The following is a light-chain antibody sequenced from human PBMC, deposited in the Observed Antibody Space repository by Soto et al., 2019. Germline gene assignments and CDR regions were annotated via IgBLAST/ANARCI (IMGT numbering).Light chain of an antibody. J-gene: IGKJ5*01. V-gene: IGKV3-20*01. CDR1: QSVDNNH. CDR2: GAS. CDR3: QQYDNSPIT. Sequence: TVLTQSPGTLYFSPGERATLSCRASQSVDNNHVAWYQQRRGLPPRLLIYGASNRATGIPDRFSGSGSGTDFTLTISRLEPEDFAVYYCQQYDNSPITFGQGTRLEIK.